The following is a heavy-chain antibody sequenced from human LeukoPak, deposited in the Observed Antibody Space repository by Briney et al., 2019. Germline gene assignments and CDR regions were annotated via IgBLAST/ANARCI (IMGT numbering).Heavy chain of an antibody. V-gene: IGHV1-2*02. J-gene: IGHJ6*03. CDR3: ARFFGDPRSRSYYYYYMDV. CDR2: INPNSGGT. CDR1: GYTFTGYY. D-gene: IGHD2-21*02. Sequence: ASVKVSCKASGYTFTGYYMHWVRQAPGQGLEWMGWINPNSGGTNYAQKLQGGVTMTTDTSTSTAYMELRSLRSDDTAVYYCARFFGDPRSRSYYYYYMDVWGKGTTVTISS.